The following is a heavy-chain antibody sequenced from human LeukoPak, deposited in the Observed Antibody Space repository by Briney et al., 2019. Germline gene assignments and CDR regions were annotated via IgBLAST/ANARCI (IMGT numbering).Heavy chain of an antibody. CDR1: GFTFSSYS. CDR2: ISGSSSYI. V-gene: IGHV3-21*01. Sequence: GGSLRLSCAASGFTFSSYSMNWVRQAPGKGLEWVSSISGSSSYIFYADSVKGRFTISRDNAKNSLYLQMNSRRVEDTAVYYCAGGKVLIDYWGQGTLVTVSS. J-gene: IGHJ4*02. CDR3: AGGKVLIDY. D-gene: IGHD2-8*01.